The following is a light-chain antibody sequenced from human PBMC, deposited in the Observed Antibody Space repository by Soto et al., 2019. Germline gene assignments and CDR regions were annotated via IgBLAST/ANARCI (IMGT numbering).Light chain of an antibody. CDR3: QQSDSTPPT. Sequence: DIQMTQSPSSLSASVGDTVTITCRASQSVNKCLNWFQQKPGKSPTLLIYAASSLQAGVPSRFRGSGSGTDFTLTITSLQPEDFATYYFQQSDSTPPTFGQRTSVEVK. J-gene: IGKJ1*01. V-gene: IGKV1-39*01. CDR1: QSVNKC. CDR2: AAS.